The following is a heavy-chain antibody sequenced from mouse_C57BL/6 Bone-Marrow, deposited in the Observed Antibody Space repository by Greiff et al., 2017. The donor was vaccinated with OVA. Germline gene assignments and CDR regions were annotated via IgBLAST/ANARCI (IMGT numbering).Heavy chain of an antibody. J-gene: IGHJ3*01. CDR1: GFTFNTYA. D-gene: IGHD1-1*01. CDR3: VRANYYGSSPFAY. V-gene: IGHV10-3*01. Sequence: EAGGGLVQPKGSLKLSCAASGFTFNTYAMHWVRQAPGKGLEWVARISSKSSNYATYYADSVKDRFTISRDDSQSMLYLQMNNLKTEDTAMYYCVRANYYGSSPFAYWGQGTLVTVSA. CDR2: ISSKSSNYAT.